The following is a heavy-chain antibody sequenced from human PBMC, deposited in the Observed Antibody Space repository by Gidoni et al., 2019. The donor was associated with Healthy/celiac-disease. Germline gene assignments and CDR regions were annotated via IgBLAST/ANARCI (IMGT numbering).Heavy chain of an antibody. CDR3: ARVISAALTADNWFDP. V-gene: IGHV1-18*01. Sequence: QVQLVQSGAEVKKPGASVKVSCKASGYTFTRFGISWVRQAPGQGLEWMGWISVYSGYTNYAQKLQGRVTMTADTSTGTAYMELRSLRSDDTAVYYCARVISAALTADNWFDPWGQGTLVTVSS. CDR1: GYTFTRFG. J-gene: IGHJ5*02. D-gene: IGHD2-21*02. CDR2: ISVYSGYT.